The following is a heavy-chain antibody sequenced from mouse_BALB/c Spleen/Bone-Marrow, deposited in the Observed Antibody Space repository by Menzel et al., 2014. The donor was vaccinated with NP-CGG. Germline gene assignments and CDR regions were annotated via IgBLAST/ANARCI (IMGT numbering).Heavy chain of an antibody. D-gene: IGHD1-1*01. V-gene: IGHV14-3*02. CDR3: ASYVYGYYFDY. Sequence: VQLQQSGAELVKPGASVKLSCSASGFNIKDTYMHWVKQRPEQGLEWIGRIDPANVNTKYDQKFQGKATITADTSSNTAYLQLSSLTSEDTAVYYCASYVYGYYFDYWGQGTTLTVSS. J-gene: IGHJ2*01. CDR2: IDPANVNT. CDR1: GFNIKDTY.